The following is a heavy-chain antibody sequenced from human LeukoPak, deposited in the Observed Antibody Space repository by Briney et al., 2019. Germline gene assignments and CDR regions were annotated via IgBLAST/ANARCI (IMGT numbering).Heavy chain of an antibody. J-gene: IGHJ4*02. Sequence: AADKVSCKASGYTFTSYNKHWVRQAPGQGLEWMGIITPSGGITTYAQNFQGRLTMTRDTSTSTVYMELSSLRSEDTAVYYCARDSSSSAFDYWGQGTLDTLPS. D-gene: IGHD6-13*01. CDR1: GYTFTSYN. CDR3: ARDSSSSAFDY. V-gene: IGHV1-46*01. CDR2: ITPSGGIT.